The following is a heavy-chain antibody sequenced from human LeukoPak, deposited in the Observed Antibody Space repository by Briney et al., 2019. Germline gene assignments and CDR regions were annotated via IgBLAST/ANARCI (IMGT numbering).Heavy chain of an antibody. V-gene: IGHV3-30*03. CDR3: ARDRTRYGYYGSDY. CDR1: GFTVSSNY. D-gene: IGHD2-15*01. CDR2: ISYDGSKQ. J-gene: IGHJ4*02. Sequence: GGSLRLSCAASGFTVSSNYMSWVRQAPGKGLEWVAAISYDGSKQYYADSVKGRFTISRDNSKNTLYLQMDSLRAEDTAVYYCARDRTRYGYYGSDYWGQGTLVTVSS.